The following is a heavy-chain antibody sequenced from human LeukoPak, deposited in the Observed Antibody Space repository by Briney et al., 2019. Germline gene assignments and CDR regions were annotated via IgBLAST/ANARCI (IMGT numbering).Heavy chain of an antibody. CDR1: GYTFTNYG. D-gene: IGHD5-18*01. CDR2: IIPIFGTA. Sequence: ASVKVSCKASGYTFTNYGISWVRQAPGQGLEWMGGIIPIFGTANYAQKFQGRVTITADESTSTAYMELSSLRSEDTAVYYCARGHSYGYGHFDYWGQGTLVTVSS. J-gene: IGHJ4*02. V-gene: IGHV1-69*13. CDR3: ARGHSYGYGHFDY.